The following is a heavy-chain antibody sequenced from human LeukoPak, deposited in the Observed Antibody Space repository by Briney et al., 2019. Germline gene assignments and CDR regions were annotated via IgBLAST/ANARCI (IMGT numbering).Heavy chain of an antibody. Sequence: GGSLRLSCAASGFTFSSYSMNWVRQAPGKGLEWVSYISSSSSTIYYADSVKGRFTISRDNAKNSLYLQMNSLRAEDTAVYYCARRERVAGLYNWFDPWGQGTLVTVSS. D-gene: IGHD6-19*01. V-gene: IGHV3-48*01. CDR3: ARRERVAGLYNWFDP. J-gene: IGHJ5*02. CDR2: ISSSSSTI. CDR1: GFTFSSYS.